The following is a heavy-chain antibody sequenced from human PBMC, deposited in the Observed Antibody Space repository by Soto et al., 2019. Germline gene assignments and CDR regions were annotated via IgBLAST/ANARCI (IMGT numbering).Heavy chain of an antibody. CDR2: IIPIFGTA. Sequence: SVKVSCKASGGAFSSYAISWVRQAPGQGLEWMGGIIPIFGTANYAQKFQGRVTITADESTSTAYMELSSPRSEDTAVYYCAREGFVVPDCLDYWGQGTPVTVS. J-gene: IGHJ4*02. CDR1: GGAFSSYA. V-gene: IGHV1-69*13. CDR3: AREGFVVPDCLDY. D-gene: IGHD2-2*01.